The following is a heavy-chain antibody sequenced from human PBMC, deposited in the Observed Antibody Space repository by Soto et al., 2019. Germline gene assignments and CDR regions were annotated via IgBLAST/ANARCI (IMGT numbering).Heavy chain of an antibody. V-gene: IGHV3-23*01. CDR3: ARPPHVFEPFDV. D-gene: IGHD3-16*01. CDR2: ISGSGVST. CDR1: GFTFSSYA. Sequence: GGSLRLSXAASGFTFSSYAMSWVRQAPGKGLEWVSAISGSGVSTYYAGSVQGRFTVSRDNAKNSLYVQMSSLRAEDTAVYYCARPPHVFEPFDVWAKGQWSPSPQ. J-gene: IGHJ3*01.